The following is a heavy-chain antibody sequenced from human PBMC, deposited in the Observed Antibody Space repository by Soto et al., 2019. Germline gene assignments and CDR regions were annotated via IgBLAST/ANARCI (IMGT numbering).Heavy chain of an antibody. J-gene: IGHJ4*02. D-gene: IGHD5-12*01. CDR2: INHSGST. CDR3: ARGFYGYSGYDY. V-gene: IGHV4-34*01. CDR1: GGSFSGYY. Sequence: ETLSLTCAVYGGSFSGYYWSWIRQPPGKGLEWIGEINHSGSTNYNPSLKSRVTISVDTSKNQFSLKLSSVTAADTAVYYCARGFYGYSGYDYWGQGTLVTVSS.